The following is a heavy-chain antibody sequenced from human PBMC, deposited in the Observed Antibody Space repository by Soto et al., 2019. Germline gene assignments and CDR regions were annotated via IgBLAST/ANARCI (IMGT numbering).Heavy chain of an antibody. CDR3: ASYYSNYGYYYMDV. V-gene: IGHV4-59*08. CDR1: GGSISSHY. Sequence: SETLSLTCSVSGGSISSHYWSWIRQPPGKGLGWIGYIYYSGTTNYKPSLKSRVTISVDTSKNQFSLKLSSVTAADTAVYYCASYYSNYGYYYMDVWGKGTPVTVSS. J-gene: IGHJ6*03. CDR2: IYYSGTT. D-gene: IGHD4-4*01.